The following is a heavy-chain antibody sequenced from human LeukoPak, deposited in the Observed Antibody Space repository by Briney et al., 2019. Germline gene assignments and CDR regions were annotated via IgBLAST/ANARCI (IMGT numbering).Heavy chain of an antibody. CDR2: ISWNSGTI. D-gene: IGHD6-13*01. CDR3: AKDKSSTWYGEFDS. CDR1: GFTFDDYA. V-gene: IGHV3-9*03. J-gene: IGHJ4*02. Sequence: PRGSLRLSCAASGFTFDDYAMHWVRQAPGKGLEWVSGISWNSGTIGYADSVKGRFTISRDNAKNSLYLQMNSLRAEDMALYYCAKDKSSTWYGEFDSWGQGTLVTVSS.